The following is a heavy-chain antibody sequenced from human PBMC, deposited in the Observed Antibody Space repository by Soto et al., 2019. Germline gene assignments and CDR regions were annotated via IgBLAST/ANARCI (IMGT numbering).Heavy chain of an antibody. CDR2: ISAYNGNT. V-gene: IGHV1-18*04. Sequence: AASVKVSCKASGYTFTSYGISWVRQAPGQGLEWMGWISAYNGNTNYAQKLQGRVTMTTDTSTSTAYMELRSLRSDDTAVYYCAREWDSSSLYYYYYYGMDVWGQGTTVTVSS. D-gene: IGHD6-6*01. CDR1: GYTFTSYG. J-gene: IGHJ6*02. CDR3: AREWDSSSLYYYYYYGMDV.